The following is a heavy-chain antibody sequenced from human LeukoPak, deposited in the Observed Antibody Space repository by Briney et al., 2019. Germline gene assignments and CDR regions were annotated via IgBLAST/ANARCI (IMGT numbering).Heavy chain of an antibody. Sequence: SETLSLTCTVSGTSITTSPDYWGWIRQPPGKGLEWIGNIYYSGSTYYNPSLKSRVTLSEETSKNQFSLNLTSVTAADTAVYFCARSTNGWNTLDGYWYFDVWGRGTLVTVSS. CDR3: ARSTNGWNTLDGYWYFDV. J-gene: IGHJ2*01. D-gene: IGHD1/OR15-1a*01. CDR1: GTSITTSPDY. V-gene: IGHV4-39*07. CDR2: IYYSGST.